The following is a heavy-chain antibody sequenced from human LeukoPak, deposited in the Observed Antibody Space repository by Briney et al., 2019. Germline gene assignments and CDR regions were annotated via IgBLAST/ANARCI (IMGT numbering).Heavy chain of an antibody. CDR3: ARAEGGSPMDFDY. CDR1: GFTFSSYS. V-gene: IGHV3-48*04. CDR2: ISSSSSTI. Sequence: SGGSLRLSCAASGFTFSSYSMNWVRQAPGKGLEWVSYISSSSSTIYYADSVKGRFTISRDNAENSLYLQMNSLRAEDTAVYYCARAEGGSPMDFDYWGQGTLVTVSS. D-gene: IGHD1-26*01. J-gene: IGHJ4*02.